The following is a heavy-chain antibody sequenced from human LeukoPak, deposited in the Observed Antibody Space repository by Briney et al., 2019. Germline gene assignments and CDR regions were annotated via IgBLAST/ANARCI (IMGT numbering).Heavy chain of an antibody. CDR2: IGSRSSYI. CDR1: VVDFSTYI. V-gene: IGHV3-21*01. D-gene: IGHD2-2*01. CDR3: TRDPRRCTSTSCYPHY. Sequence: GGALRLSSAAPVVDFSTYIMKWVRHIPGRGLEWVSAIGSRSSYIYYADSVKGRFAISRDNAKNAMYLKINTLKHEDTAVYYCTRDPRRCTSTSCYPHYWAQGTLVHVPS. J-gene: IGHJ4*02.